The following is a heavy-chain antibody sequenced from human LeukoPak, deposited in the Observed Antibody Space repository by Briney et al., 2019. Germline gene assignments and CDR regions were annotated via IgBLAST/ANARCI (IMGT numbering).Heavy chain of an antibody. V-gene: IGHV1-69*05. CDR2: ITPIFGTA. CDR3: ARVRASQRAWFDP. CDR1: GGTFSSYA. Sequence: ASVKVSCKASGGTFSSYAISWVRQAPGQGLEWMGGITPIFGTANYAQKFQGRVTITTDESTSTAYMELSSLRSEDTAVYYCARVRASQRAWFDPWGQGTLVTVSS. J-gene: IGHJ5*02.